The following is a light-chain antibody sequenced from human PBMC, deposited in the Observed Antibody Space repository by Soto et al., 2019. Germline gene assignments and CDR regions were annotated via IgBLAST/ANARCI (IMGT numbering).Light chain of an antibody. J-gene: IGLJ1*01. V-gene: IGLV2-8*01. CDR2: EVN. CDR1: SSVVGGYNY. Sequence: QSVLTQPPSASGSPGQSVTISFPGTSSVVGGYNYVSWYQHHPGKAPKLIIYEVNERPSGVPDRFSGSKSGNTASLTVSGLQAEDEADYYCSSYAGSNNYVFGTGTKVTVL. CDR3: SSYAGSNNYV.